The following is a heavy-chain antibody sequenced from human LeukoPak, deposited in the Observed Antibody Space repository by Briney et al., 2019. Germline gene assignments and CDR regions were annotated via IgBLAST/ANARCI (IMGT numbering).Heavy chain of an antibody. CDR1: GGSFSGYY. D-gene: IGHD1-26*01. CDR3: ARHRGGRFSGSYCDY. V-gene: IGHV4-34*01. CDR2: INHSGST. J-gene: IGHJ4*02. Sequence: SETLSLTCAVYGGSFSGYYWSWIRQPPGKGLEWIGEINHSGSTNYNPSLKSRVTVSVDTSKNQFSLKLSSVTAADTAVYYCARHRGGRFSGSYCDYWGQGTLVTVSS.